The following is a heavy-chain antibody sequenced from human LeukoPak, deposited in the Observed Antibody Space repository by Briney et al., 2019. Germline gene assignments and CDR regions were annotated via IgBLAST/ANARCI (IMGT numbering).Heavy chain of an antibody. CDR1: GGTLSSYA. V-gene: IGHV1-69*13. Sequence: ASVKVSCKASGGTLSSYAFSWMRQAPGQGLEWMGRIIPIYDPVDYAQRFQGRVTITADESTNTVYMELNSLTFEDTGVYYCAREPLGCGGDCHFDYWGQGTLVTVSS. J-gene: IGHJ4*02. CDR3: AREPLGCGGDCHFDY. CDR2: IIPIYDPV. D-gene: IGHD2-21*02.